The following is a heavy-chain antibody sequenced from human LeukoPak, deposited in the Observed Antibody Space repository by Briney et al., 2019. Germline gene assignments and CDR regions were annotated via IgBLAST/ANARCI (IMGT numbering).Heavy chain of an antibody. CDR1: GGSFSGYY. CDR3: ANGSGSLFDY. Sequence: SETLSLTCAVYGGSFSGYYWSWIRQPPGKGLEWIGEINHSGSTNYNPSLESRVTISVDTSKNQFSLKLSSVTAADTAVYYCANGSGSLFDYWGQGTLVTVSS. D-gene: IGHD3-10*01. J-gene: IGHJ4*02. CDR2: INHSGST. V-gene: IGHV4-34*01.